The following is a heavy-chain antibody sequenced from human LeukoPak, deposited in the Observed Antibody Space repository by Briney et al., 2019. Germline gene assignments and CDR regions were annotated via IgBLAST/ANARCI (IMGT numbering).Heavy chain of an antibody. CDR3: TSGTTVTTGRYYYGMDV. Sequence: GGSLRLSCAASGFTFSTYSMTWVRQGPGKGLEWVGFIRSKAYGGTTEYAASVKGRFTISRDDSKSIAYLQMNSLKTEDTAVYYCTSGTTVTTGRYYYGMDVWGKGTTVTVSS. J-gene: IGHJ6*04. CDR2: IRSKAYGGTT. V-gene: IGHV3-49*04. D-gene: IGHD4-17*01. CDR1: GFTFSTYS.